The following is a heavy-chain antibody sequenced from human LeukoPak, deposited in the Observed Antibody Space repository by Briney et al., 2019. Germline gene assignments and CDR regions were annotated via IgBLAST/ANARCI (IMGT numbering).Heavy chain of an antibody. D-gene: IGHD1-26*01. CDR1: SYSISSGYY. Sequence: KSSETLSLTCTVSSYSISSGYYWGWIRQPPGKGLEWIGSIYHSGSTYYNPSLKSRDTISVDTSKNQFSLKLSSVTAADTAVYYCARGSGSYSHGFDPWGQGTLVTVSS. J-gene: IGHJ5*02. CDR3: ARGSGSYSHGFDP. V-gene: IGHV4-38-2*02. CDR2: IYHSGST.